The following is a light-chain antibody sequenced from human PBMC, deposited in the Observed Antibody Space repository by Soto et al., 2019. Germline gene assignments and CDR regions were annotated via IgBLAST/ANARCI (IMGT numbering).Light chain of an antibody. J-gene: IGKJ2*01. Sequence: EIVMTQSPATLSVSPGERATLSCRASQSVSSNLAWYQQKPGQAPRLLIYGASTRATGIPARFSGSGSGTEFTLTISSLQSEDFAVYYCQQYNNWPPKYTCGQGTK. CDR3: QQYNNWPPKYT. V-gene: IGKV3-15*01. CDR1: QSVSSN. CDR2: GAS.